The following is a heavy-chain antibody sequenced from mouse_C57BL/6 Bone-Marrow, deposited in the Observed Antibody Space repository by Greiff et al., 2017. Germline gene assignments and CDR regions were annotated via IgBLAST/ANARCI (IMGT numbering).Heavy chain of an antibody. J-gene: IGHJ3*01. CDR3: ARHEEEVSSYPAWFAY. Sequence: VQLQQSGAELVKPGASVKLSCKASGYTFTEYTIHWVKQRSGQGLEWIGWFYPGSGSIKYNEKFKNKATLTADKSSSTVYMELSRLTSEDSAVYFCARHEEEVSSYPAWFAYWGQGTLVTVSA. CDR1: GYTFTEYT. V-gene: IGHV1-62-2*01. D-gene: IGHD1-1*01. CDR2: FYPGSGSI.